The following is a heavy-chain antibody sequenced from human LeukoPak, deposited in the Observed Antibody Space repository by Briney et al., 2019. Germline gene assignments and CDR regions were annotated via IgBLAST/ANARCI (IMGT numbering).Heavy chain of an antibody. V-gene: IGHV3-21*01. D-gene: IGHD3-3*01. CDR1: GFTFSSYS. CDR3: AGSQLRFLEWLFLDI. J-gene: IGHJ3*02. Sequence: GGSLRLSCAASGFTFSSYSMNWVRQAPGKGLEWVSSISSSSSYIYYADSVKGRFTISRDNAKNSLYLQMNSLRVEDTAVYYCAGSQLRFLEWLFLDIWGQGTMVTVSS. CDR2: ISSSSSYI.